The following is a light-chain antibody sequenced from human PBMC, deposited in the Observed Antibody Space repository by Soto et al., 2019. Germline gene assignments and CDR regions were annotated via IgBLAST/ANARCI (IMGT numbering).Light chain of an antibody. J-gene: IGLJ1*01. V-gene: IGLV2-14*01. Sequence: QSALTQPASVSGSPGQSITISCTGTSSDVGGYNYVSWYQQHPGKAPKLMIYDVSNRPSGVSNRFSGSKSGNTASLTISGLQAEDEADYYCSSYTSSSTNYVFGTWTKVTVL. CDR2: DVS. CDR3: SSYTSSSTNYV. CDR1: SSDVGGYNY.